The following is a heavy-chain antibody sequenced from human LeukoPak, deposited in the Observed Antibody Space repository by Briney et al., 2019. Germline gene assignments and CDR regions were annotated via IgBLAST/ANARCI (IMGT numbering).Heavy chain of an antibody. CDR1: GGSFRGYY. Sequence: SETLSLPCAVYGGSFRGYYWSWIRQPPGTGLEGIGEINHSGRNNYNPPLKSRVNISVDTSKHHFSPKLRSVTAADTAVYYCARGFSSGYYPYYYYYGMDVWGQGTTVTVSS. J-gene: IGHJ6*02. D-gene: IGHD3-22*01. CDR2: INHSGRN. CDR3: ARGFSSGYYPYYYYYGMDV. V-gene: IGHV4-34*01.